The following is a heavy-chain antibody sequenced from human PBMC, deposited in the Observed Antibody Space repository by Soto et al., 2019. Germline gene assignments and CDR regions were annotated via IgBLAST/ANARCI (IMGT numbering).Heavy chain of an antibody. CDR3: ARLNHGPLWFGELQPIPANWYFDL. J-gene: IGHJ2*01. CDR2: IYYSGST. Sequence: PSETLSLTCTVSGGSISSYYWSWIRQPPGKGLEWIGYIYYSGSTNYNPSLKSRVTISVDTSKNQFSLKLSSVTAADTAVYYCARLNHGPLWFGELQPIPANWYFDLWGRGTLVTVSS. V-gene: IGHV4-59*08. CDR1: GGSISSYY. D-gene: IGHD3-10*01.